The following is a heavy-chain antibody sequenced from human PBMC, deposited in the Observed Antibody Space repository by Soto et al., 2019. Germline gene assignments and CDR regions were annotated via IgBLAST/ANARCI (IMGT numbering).Heavy chain of an antibody. J-gene: IGHJ5*02. Sequence: SETLSLTCAVYGGSFSGYYWSWIRQPPGKGLEWIGEINHSGSTNYNPSLKSRVTISVDTSKNQFSLKLCSVTAADTAVYYCARGPDILTGFFDPWGQGTLVTVSS. D-gene: IGHD3-9*01. CDR2: INHSGST. CDR3: ARGPDILTGFFDP. CDR1: GGSFSGYY. V-gene: IGHV4-34*01.